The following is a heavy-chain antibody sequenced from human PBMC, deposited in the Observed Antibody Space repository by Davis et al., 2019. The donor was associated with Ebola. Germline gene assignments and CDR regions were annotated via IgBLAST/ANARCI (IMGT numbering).Heavy chain of an antibody. CDR2: IYWDDDK. D-gene: IGHD6-19*01. CDR1: GFSLSTSGVG. J-gene: IGHJ3*02. CDR3: AHRYRYSSGWYVQVFDI. V-gene: IGHV2-5*02. Sequence: SGPTLVKPAQSLTLTCTFSGFSLSTSGVGVGWIRQPPGKALEWLALIYWDDDKRYSPSLRNRLTITKDTSKNQVVLTMTNMDPVDTATYYCAHRYRYSSGWYVQVFDIWGQGTVVTVSS.